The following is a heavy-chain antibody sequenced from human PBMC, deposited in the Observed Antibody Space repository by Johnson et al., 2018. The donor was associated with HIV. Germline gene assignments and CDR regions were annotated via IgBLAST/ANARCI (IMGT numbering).Heavy chain of an antibody. J-gene: IGHJ3*02. CDR3: ASEVRGVLDI. V-gene: IGHV3-20*04. D-gene: IGHD3-10*01. Sequence: VQLVESGGGLVQPGRSLRLSCAASGFTFDDYGMSWVRQAPGKGLEWVSGISWNSGSIGYADSVKGRFTISRDNAKNSLYLQMNSLRAEDTALYYCASEVRGVLDIWGQGTMVTVSS. CDR2: ISWNSGSI. CDR1: GFTFDDYG.